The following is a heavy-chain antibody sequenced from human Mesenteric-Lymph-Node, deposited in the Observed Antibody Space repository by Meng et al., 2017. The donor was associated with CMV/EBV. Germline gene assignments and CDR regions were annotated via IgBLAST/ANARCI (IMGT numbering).Heavy chain of an antibody. V-gene: IGHV3-53*01. Sequence: GESLKISCAASGFNVSDNYISWVRQAPGKGLEWVSVIYTGDREYYADAVRGRFTIPRDNSKNTLYLQMNSLRAEDTAVYYCARVGDSSGWYVGDFDYWGQGTLVTVSS. CDR3: ARVGDSSGWYVGDFDY. CDR2: IYTGDRE. D-gene: IGHD6-19*01. CDR1: GFNVSDNY. J-gene: IGHJ4*02.